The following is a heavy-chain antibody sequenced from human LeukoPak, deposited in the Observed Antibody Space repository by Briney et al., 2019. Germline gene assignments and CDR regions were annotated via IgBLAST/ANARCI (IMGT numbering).Heavy chain of an antibody. V-gene: IGHV1-2*06. CDR2: INPNSGGT. D-gene: IGHD1-26*01. J-gene: IGHJ4*02. Sequence: ASVKVSCKASGYTFTCYYMHWVGQAPGQGVEWMGRINPNSGGTNYAQKFQGRVTMTRDTSISTAYMELSRLRSDATAVYYCAREGGATWTFDYWGQGTLVTVSS. CDR3: AREGGATWTFDY. CDR1: GYTFTCYY.